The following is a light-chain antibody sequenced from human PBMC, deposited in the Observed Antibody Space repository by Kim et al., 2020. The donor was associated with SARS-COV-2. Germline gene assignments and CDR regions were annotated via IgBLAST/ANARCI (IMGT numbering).Light chain of an antibody. CDR3: QQYASYPIN. CDR1: QDINIA. CDR2: GAS. Sequence: ASVGDRVTITWRASQDINIALAWFQQKPGQAPKSLIYGASSLHSGVPSKLSGSRSGTDFILTITSLQPEDSGNYFCQQYASYPINFGQGTRLEIK. J-gene: IGKJ5*01. V-gene: IGKV1-16*02.